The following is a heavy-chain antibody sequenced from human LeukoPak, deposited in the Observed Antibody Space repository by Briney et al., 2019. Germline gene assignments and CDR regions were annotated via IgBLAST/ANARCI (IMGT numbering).Heavy chain of an antibody. J-gene: IGHJ4*02. CDR3: ARARIAAAGPVCYFDY. CDR2: TSSSGFSK. V-gene: IGHV3-48*03. D-gene: IGHD6-13*01. Sequence: GGSLRLSCAASGPSFSDYEMNWVRQAPGRGLEWISYTSSSGFSKFYADSVKGRFTISRDNAKNSMDLQMNTLRVEDTAVYYCARARIAAAGPVCYFDYWGQGTLVTVSS. CDR1: GPSFSDYE.